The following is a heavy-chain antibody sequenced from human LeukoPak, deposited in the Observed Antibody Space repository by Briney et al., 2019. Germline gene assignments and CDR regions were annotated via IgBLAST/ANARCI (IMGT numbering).Heavy chain of an antibody. V-gene: IGHV1-69*05. D-gene: IGHD5-18*01. CDR1: GYTFTSYD. Sequence: SVKVSCKASGYTFTSYDINWVRQAPGQGLEWMGGIIPIFGTANYAQKFQGRVTITTDESTSTAYMELSSLRSEDTAVYYCAGDSYGQPWGYWGQGTLVTVSS. CDR3: AGDSYGQPWGY. CDR2: IIPIFGTA. J-gene: IGHJ4*02.